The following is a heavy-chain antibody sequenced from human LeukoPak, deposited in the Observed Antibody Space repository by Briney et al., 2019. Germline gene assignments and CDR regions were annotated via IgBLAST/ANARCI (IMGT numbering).Heavy chain of an antibody. CDR1: GFTFSSYG. Sequence: GRSLRLSCAASGFTFSSYGMHWVRQAPAKGLEWVAVISYDGSNKYYADSVKGRFTISRDNSKNTRYLQMNSLRAEDTAVYYCAKGGYYDSSGYPDAFDIWGQGTMVTVSS. CDR2: ISYDGSNK. CDR3: AKGGYYDSSGYPDAFDI. V-gene: IGHV3-30*18. J-gene: IGHJ3*02. D-gene: IGHD3-22*01.